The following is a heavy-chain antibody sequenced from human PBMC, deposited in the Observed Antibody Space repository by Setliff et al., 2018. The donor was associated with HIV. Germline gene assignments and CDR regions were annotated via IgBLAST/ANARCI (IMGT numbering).Heavy chain of an antibody. D-gene: IGHD6-6*01. CDR1: GGSISSGSYY. V-gene: IGHV4-61*09. J-gene: IGHJ4*02. CDR3: ARDEPKNTEAAPGY. CDR2: IYTSGST. Sequence: SETLSLTCTVSGGSISSGSYYWSWIRQPAGKGLEWIGHIYTSGSTNYNPSLKSRVTISVDTSKNQFSLKLSSVTAADTAVFYCARDEPKNTEAAPGYWGQGTLVTVSS.